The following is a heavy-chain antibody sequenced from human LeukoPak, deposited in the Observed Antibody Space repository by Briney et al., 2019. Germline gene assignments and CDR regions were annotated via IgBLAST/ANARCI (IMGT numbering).Heavy chain of an antibody. Sequence: PSETLSLTCAVYGGSFSGYYWSWIRQPPGKGLEWIGEINHSGSTNYNPSLKSRVTISVDTSKNQFSLKLSSVAAADTAVYYCARVAYITIFGVVIIKEGLDYWGQGTLVTASS. CDR3: ARVAYITIFGVVIIKEGLDY. D-gene: IGHD3-3*01. CDR2: INHSGST. J-gene: IGHJ4*02. V-gene: IGHV4-34*01. CDR1: GGSFSGYY.